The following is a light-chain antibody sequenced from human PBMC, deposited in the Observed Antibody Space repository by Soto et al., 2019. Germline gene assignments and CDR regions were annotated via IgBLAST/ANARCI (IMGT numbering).Light chain of an antibody. V-gene: IGLV3-21*04. CDR1: NIGSKS. CDR3: QVWDSSSDHPGGV. Sequence: SYELTQPPSVSVAPGKTARITCGGNNIGSKSVHWYQQKPGQAPVLVIYYDSDRPSGIPERFSGSNSGNTATLTISRVEAGDEADYYCQVWDSSSDHPGGVFGTGTQLTVL. CDR2: YDS. J-gene: IGLJ1*01.